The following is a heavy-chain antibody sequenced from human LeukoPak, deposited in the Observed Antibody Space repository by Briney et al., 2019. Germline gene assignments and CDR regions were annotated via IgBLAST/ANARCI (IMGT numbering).Heavy chain of an antibody. D-gene: IGHD2-8*02. CDR1: GYTFTGYY. CDR2: INPNSGGT. V-gene: IGHV1-2*02. Sequence: ASVKVSCKASGYTFTGYYMHWVRQAPGQGLEWMGWINPNSGGTNYAQKFQGRVTMTRDTSISTAYMELSRLRSDDTAVYYCARVLWRRTGGRAGGFDYWGQGTLVTVSS. CDR3: ARVLWRRTGGRAGGFDY. J-gene: IGHJ4*02.